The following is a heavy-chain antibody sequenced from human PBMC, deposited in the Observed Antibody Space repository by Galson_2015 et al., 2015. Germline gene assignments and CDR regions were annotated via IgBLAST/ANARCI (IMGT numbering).Heavy chain of an antibody. D-gene: IGHD2-15*01. V-gene: IGHV1-18*01. Sequence: SVKVSCKASGYTFTSYGISWVRQAPGQGLEWMGWISAYNGNTNYAQKLQGRVTMTTDTSTSTAYMELRSLRSDDTAVYYCAREAVWCSGGSCRFDYWGQGTLVTVSS. CDR2: ISAYNGNT. CDR3: AREAVWCSGGSCRFDY. CDR1: GYTFTSYG. J-gene: IGHJ4*02.